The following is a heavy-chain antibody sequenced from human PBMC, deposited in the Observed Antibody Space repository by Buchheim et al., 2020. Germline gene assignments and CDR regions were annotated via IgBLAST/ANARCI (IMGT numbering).Heavy chain of an antibody. D-gene: IGHD1-7*01. CDR1: GFTFSSYA. Sequence: QVQLVESGGGVVQPGRSLRLSCAASGFTFSSYAMHWVRQAPGKGLEWVAVISYDGSNKYYADSVKGRFTISRDNSKNTLYLQMNSLRAEDTAVYYCGGGITGTFPYYYGMDVWGQGTT. V-gene: IGHV3-30*04. CDR3: GGGITGTFPYYYGMDV. CDR2: ISYDGSNK. J-gene: IGHJ6*02.